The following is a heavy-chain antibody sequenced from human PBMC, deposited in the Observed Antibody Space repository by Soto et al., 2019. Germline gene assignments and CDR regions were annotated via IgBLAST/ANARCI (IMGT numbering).Heavy chain of an antibody. D-gene: IGHD2-15*01. J-gene: IGHJ3*02. V-gene: IGHV3-9*01. CDR3: AKGYCSGGSCSYAFDI. CDR2: ISWNSGSI. Sequence: EVQLVESGGGLVQPGRSLRLSCAASGFTFDDYAMHWVRQAPGKGLEWVSGISWNSGSIGYADSVKGRFTISRDNAKNSLYLQVNRLRAQDTALYYGAKGYCSGGSCSYAFDIWGQGPMVTVSS. CDR1: GFTFDDYA.